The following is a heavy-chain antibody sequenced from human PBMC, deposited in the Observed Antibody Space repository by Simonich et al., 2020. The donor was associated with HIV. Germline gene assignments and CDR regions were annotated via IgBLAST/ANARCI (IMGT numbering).Heavy chain of an antibody. J-gene: IGHJ4*02. CDR1: GFTFSSYV. V-gene: IGHV3-30*07. Sequence: QVQLVESGGGVVQPGRSLRLSCAASGFTFSSYVMHWVRQAPGKELEWVAIITYDGSNKYYAAPLKGRIPISRDNSKNTLYLQMNSLRAEDTAVYYCACGGSISSVWADDYWGQGALVTVSS. CDR2: ITYDGSNK. CDR3: ACGGSISSVWADDY. D-gene: IGHD3-16*01.